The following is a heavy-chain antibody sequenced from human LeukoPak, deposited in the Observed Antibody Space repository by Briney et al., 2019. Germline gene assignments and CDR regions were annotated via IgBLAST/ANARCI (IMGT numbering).Heavy chain of an antibody. V-gene: IGHV3-11*01. CDR3: AAKGYSYSYVFDY. Sequence: PGGSLRLSCAASGFTFSDYYMSWIRQAPGKGLEWVSYISSSGSTIYYADSVKGRFTISRDNAKNSLYLQMNSLRAEDTAVYYCAAKGYSYSYVFDYWGQGTLVTVSS. J-gene: IGHJ4*02. CDR2: ISSSGSTI. D-gene: IGHD5-18*01. CDR1: GFTFSDYY.